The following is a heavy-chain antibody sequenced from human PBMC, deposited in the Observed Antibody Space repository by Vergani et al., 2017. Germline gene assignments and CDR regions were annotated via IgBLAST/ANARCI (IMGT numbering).Heavy chain of an antibody. CDR3: ATTGGDCSGGSCYQFPYYYYYYMDV. V-gene: IGHV1-2*02. J-gene: IGHJ6*03. Sequence: QVQLVQSGAEVKKPGASVKVSCKASGYTFTGYYMHWVRQAPGQGLEWMGWINPNSGGTNYAQTFQGRVTMTRDTSISTAYMELSRLRSDDTAVYYCATTGGDCSGGSCYQFPYYYYYYMDVWGKGTTVTVSS. CDR1: GYTFTGYY. CDR2: INPNSGGT. D-gene: IGHD2-15*01.